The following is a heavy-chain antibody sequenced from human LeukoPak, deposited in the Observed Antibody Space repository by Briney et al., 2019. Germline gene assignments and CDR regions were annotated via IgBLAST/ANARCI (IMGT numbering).Heavy chain of an antibody. CDR2: VSSGSSTK. V-gene: IGHV3-48*04. CDR3: ARDISSSRYGTNYFDY. J-gene: IGHJ4*02. D-gene: IGHD6-13*01. Sequence: GGSLRLSCAASGFTFSSYSMNWVRQGPGKGLEWVSYVSSGSSTKYNADSVKGRFTISRDNAKNSLYLQMNSLRAEDTAVYYCARDISSSRYGTNYFDYWGQGTLVTVSS. CDR1: GFTFSSYS.